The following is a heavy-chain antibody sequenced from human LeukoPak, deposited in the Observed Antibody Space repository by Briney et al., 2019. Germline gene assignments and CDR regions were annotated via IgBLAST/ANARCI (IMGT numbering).Heavy chain of an antibody. CDR2: IYSGGNT. D-gene: IGHD2-2*01. CDR1: GFTFSSYS. CDR3: ARGETSSYDY. Sequence: GGSLRLSCAASGFTFSSYSMNWVRQAPGKGLGWVSVIYSGGNTYYADSVKGRFTISRDNSKNMVYLQMNSLRAEDTAVYYCARGETSSYDYWGQGTLVTVSS. V-gene: IGHV3-53*01. J-gene: IGHJ4*02.